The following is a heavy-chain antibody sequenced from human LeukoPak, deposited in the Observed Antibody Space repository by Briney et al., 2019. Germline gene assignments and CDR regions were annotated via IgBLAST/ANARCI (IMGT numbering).Heavy chain of an antibody. V-gene: IGHV3-21*01. CDR2: ISSSSSHI. D-gene: IGHD2-2*01. CDR3: ASGYCSTTTCPPA. J-gene: IGHJ5*02. Sequence: GGSLRLSCAASGFTFSNYAMNWVRQAQGKGLEWVSSISSSSSHIYYADSVKGRFTISRDNAKNSLYLQMNSLRAEDTAVYYCASGYCSTTTCPPAWGQGTLVTVSS. CDR1: GFTFSNYA.